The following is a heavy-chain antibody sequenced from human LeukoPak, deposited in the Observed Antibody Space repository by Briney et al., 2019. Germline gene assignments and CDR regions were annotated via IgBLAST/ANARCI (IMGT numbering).Heavy chain of an antibody. Sequence: GGSLRLSCAASGLTLSSDAMSWVRQAPGKGLEWGSAISGSGGSTYYADSVKVRFTISRDNSKNTLYLQMNSLRAEDTAVYYCAKERSAAGTGALDYWGQGTLVTVSS. D-gene: IGHD6-13*01. J-gene: IGHJ4*02. CDR3: AKERSAAGTGALDY. CDR1: GLTLSSDA. CDR2: ISGSGGST. V-gene: IGHV3-23*01.